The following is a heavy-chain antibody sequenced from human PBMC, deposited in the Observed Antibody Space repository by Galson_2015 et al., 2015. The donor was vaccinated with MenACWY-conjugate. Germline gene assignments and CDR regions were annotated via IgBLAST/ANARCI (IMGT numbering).Heavy chain of an antibody. Sequence: SLRLSCAASGFTFSSYWMHWVRQAPGKGLVWVSRINSDGSSTSYADSVKGRFTISRDNAKNTLFLQMNSLRAEDTAVYYCARDRPSLGYCSSTSCYERNYYYYGMDVWGQGTTVTVSS. CDR1: GFTFSSYW. J-gene: IGHJ6*02. CDR3: ARDRPSLGYCSSTSCYERNYYYYGMDV. CDR2: INSDGSST. V-gene: IGHV3-74*01. D-gene: IGHD2-2*01.